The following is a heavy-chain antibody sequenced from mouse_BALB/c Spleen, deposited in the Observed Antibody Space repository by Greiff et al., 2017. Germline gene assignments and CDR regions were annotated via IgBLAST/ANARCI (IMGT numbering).Heavy chain of an antibody. D-gene: IGHD1-2*01. CDR2: IYPGSGST. CDR3: AGHGYYYAMDY. Sequence: QVQLQQSGPELVKPGASVKMSCKASGYTFTDYVICWVKQRTGQGLEWIGEIYPGSGSTYYNEKFKGKATLTADKSSNTAYMQLSSLTSEDSAVYFCAGHGYYYAMDYWGQGTSVTVSS. V-gene: IGHV1-77*01. CDR1: GYTFTDYV. J-gene: IGHJ4*01.